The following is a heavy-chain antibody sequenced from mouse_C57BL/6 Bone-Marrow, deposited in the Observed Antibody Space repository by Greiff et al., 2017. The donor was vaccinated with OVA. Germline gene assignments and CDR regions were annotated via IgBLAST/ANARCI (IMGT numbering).Heavy chain of an antibody. J-gene: IGHJ2*01. V-gene: IGHV2-2*01. D-gene: IGHD1-1*02. CDR3: ARIGWSY. Sequence: QVQLQQSGPGLVQPSQSLSITCTVSGFSLTSYGVHWVRQSPGKGLEWLGVIWSGGSTDYNAAFISRLSISKDNSKSRVFFKMNSLQADDTAIYYCARIGWSYWGEGTTLTVSS. CDR2: IWSGGST. CDR1: GFSLTSYG.